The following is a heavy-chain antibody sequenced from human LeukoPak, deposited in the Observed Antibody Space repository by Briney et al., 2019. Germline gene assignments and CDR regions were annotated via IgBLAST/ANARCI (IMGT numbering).Heavy chain of an antibody. D-gene: IGHD2-2*01. Sequence: SETLSLTCAVYGGSFSGYYWSWVRQPPGKGLEWIGEINHSGSTNYNPSLKSRVTISVDTSKNQFSLKLSSVTAADTAVYYCARGSTSFNWFDPWGQGTLVTVSS. V-gene: IGHV4-34*01. J-gene: IGHJ5*02. CDR1: GGSFSGYY. CDR2: INHSGST. CDR3: ARGSTSFNWFDP.